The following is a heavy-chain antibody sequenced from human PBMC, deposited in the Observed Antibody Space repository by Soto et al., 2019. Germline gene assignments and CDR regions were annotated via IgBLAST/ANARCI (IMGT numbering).Heavy chain of an antibody. D-gene: IGHD2-8*01. J-gene: IGHJ4*02. Sequence: SETLSLTCTVSGGSVSNSNYYWGWIRQSPGKGLEWIGSVYYRGRSYSKSSVKSRVTISVDTSKNQFSLNLNSVTASDTAVYYCVSKGTSVLTQAYFDYWGPGALVTVSS. V-gene: IGHV4-39*01. CDR2: VYYRGRS. CDR1: GGSVSNSNYY. CDR3: VSKGTSVLTQAYFDY.